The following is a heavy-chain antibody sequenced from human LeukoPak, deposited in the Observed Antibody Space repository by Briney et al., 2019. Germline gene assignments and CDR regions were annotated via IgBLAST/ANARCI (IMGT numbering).Heavy chain of an antibody. Sequence: ASVKVSCKASGYTFTSYDINWVRQATGQGLEWMGWMNPNSGNTGYAQKFQGRVTITRNTSISTAYMELSSLRSEDTAVYYCARGYPGRASLPFDYWGQGTLATVSS. CDR3: ARGYPGRASLPFDY. J-gene: IGHJ4*02. CDR1: GYTFTSYD. CDR2: MNPNSGNT. V-gene: IGHV1-8*01.